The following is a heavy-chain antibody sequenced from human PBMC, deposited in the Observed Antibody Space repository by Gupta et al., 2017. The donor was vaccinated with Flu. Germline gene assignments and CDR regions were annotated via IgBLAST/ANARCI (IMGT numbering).Heavy chain of an antibody. CDR2: ISWDGGSR. J-gene: IGHJ6*02. V-gene: IGHV3-43*01. CDR3: AKARTAGGSSGWNYYYAMDV. Sequence: WVRQAPGKGLEWVSLISWDGGSRYYADSVKGRFTVSRDNSKNSLYLQMNRLRTEDTALYYCAKARTAGGSSGWNYYYAMDVWGQGTTVTVSS. D-gene: IGHD6-19*01.